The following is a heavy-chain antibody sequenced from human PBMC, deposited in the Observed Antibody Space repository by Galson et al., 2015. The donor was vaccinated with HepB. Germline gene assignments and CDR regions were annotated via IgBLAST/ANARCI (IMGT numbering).Heavy chain of an antibody. V-gene: IGHV3-7*01. CDR1: EFTFSNYW. CDR3: ARDRDNDFWSGPRFDY. Sequence: SLRLSCAASEFTFSNYWMTWVRQAPGKGLEWLANINHEGSEKNYVDSVEGRFTISRDNAKNSLFLQMNSLRDEDTAVYYCARDRDNDFWSGPRFDYWGQGTLVTVSS. J-gene: IGHJ4*02. D-gene: IGHD3-3*01. CDR2: INHEGSEK.